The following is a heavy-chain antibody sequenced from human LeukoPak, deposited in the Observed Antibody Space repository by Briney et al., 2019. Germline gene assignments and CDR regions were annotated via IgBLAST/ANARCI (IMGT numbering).Heavy chain of an antibody. J-gene: IGHJ4*02. CDR2: INHSGST. CDR3: ARCAEYYDSSGYFDH. D-gene: IGHD3-22*01. CDR1: GGSFSGYY. V-gene: IGHV4-34*01. Sequence: SETLSLTCAVYGGSFSGYYWSWIRQPPGKGLEWIGEINHSGSTNYNPSLKSRVTISVDTSKNQFSLKLSSVSAADTAVYYCARCAEYYDSSGYFDHWGQGTLVTVSS.